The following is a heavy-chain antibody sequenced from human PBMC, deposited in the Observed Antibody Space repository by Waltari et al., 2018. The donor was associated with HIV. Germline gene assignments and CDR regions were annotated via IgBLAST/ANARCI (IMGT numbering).Heavy chain of an antibody. J-gene: IGHJ4*02. Sequence: QVQLVQSGAEMRKPGASVKVSRTASKYTFASYGIHWLRQAPGQRLEWMGWINTGDGSTKYSQKFQGRVTITRDTSASTAYMQLSSLRSEDTAIYYCARELRFDIVFDYWGQGTLVTVSS. D-gene: IGHD5-12*01. CDR2: INTGDGST. CDR1: KYTFASYG. V-gene: IGHV1-3*04. CDR3: ARELRFDIVFDY.